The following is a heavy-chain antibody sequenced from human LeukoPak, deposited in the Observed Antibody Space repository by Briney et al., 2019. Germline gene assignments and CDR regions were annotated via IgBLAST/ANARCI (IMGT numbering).Heavy chain of an antibody. D-gene: IGHD6-13*01. CDR3: ARRAAAAGYSVDY. V-gene: IGHV4-30-2*01. J-gene: IGHJ4*02. CDR2: IYHSGST. Sequence: PSETLSLTCTVSGGSISSGGYYWSWIRQPPGKGLEWIGYIYHSGSTYYNPSLKSRVTISVDKSKNQFSLKLSSVTAADTAVYYCARRAAAAGYSVDYWGQGTLVTVSS. CDR1: GGSISSGGYY.